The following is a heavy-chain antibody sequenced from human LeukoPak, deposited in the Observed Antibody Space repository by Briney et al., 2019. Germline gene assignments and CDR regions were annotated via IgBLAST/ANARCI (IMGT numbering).Heavy chain of an antibody. Sequence: PGGSLRLSCEVSGFNSLSYWMTWVRQAPGKGLEWVANIKQDGAEKYYVDSVKGRFTISRDDANNSLYLQMNGLRAEDTAVYYCAKDHGQRSSGSYWFDPWGQGTLVTVSS. J-gene: IGHJ5*02. V-gene: IGHV3-7*03. D-gene: IGHD1-26*01. CDR2: IKQDGAEK. CDR1: GFNSLSYW. CDR3: AKDHGQRSSGSYWFDP.